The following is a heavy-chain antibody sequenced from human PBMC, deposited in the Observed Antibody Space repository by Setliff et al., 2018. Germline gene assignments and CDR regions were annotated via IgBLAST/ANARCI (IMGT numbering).Heavy chain of an antibody. CDR3: ARDPTRRFDY. V-gene: IGHV3-7*03. CDR1: GFTFTNYW. J-gene: IGHJ4*02. CDR2: IKQDESEK. Sequence: GGSLRLSCAASGFTFTNYWINWVRQAPGKGLEWVANIKQDESEKHYVGSVKGRFTISRDNAKNSLYLQMNSLRAEDTAMYYCARDPTRRFDYWGQGTLVTVSS.